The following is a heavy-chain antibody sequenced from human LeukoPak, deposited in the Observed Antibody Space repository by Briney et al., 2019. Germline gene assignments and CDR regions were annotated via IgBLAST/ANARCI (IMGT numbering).Heavy chain of an antibody. Sequence: ASVKVPCKASGYTFTSYGISWVRQAPGQGLEWMGWISAYNGNTNYAQKLQGRVTMTTDTSTSTAYMELRSLRSDDTAVYYCARDRSITIFGVVIIDLDYWGQGTLVTVSS. D-gene: IGHD3-3*01. CDR3: ARDRSITIFGVVIIDLDY. CDR1: GYTFTSYG. J-gene: IGHJ4*02. V-gene: IGHV1-18*01. CDR2: ISAYNGNT.